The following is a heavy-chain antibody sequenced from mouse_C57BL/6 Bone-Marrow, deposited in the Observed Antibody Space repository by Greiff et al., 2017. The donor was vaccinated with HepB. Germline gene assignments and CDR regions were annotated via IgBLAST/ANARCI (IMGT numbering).Heavy chain of an antibody. V-gene: IGHV5-4*01. CDR3: ARGGWYYFDY. CDR2: ISDGGSCT. Sequence: EVQRVESGGGLVKPGGSLKLSCAATGFTFTSYAMSWFRQSLAKKLEWVTTISDGGSCTYYPDNVKGRFTISRDNAKNNLYLQMSHLKSEDTAMYYCARGGWYYFDYWGQGTTLTVSS. D-gene: IGHD3-2*02. CDR1: GFTFTSYA. J-gene: IGHJ2*01.